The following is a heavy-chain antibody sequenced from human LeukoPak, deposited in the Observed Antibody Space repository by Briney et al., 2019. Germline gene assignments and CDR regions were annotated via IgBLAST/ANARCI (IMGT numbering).Heavy chain of an antibody. J-gene: IGHJ2*01. V-gene: IGHV3-48*03. CDR2: ISSSGSTI. D-gene: IGHD4-17*01. CDR1: GFTFSSYG. CDR3: ARGDGDSYWYFDL. Sequence: PGRSLRLSCAASGFTFSSYGMNWVRQAPGKGLEWVSYISSSGSTIYYADSVKGRFTISRDNAKNSLYLQMNSLRAEDTAVYYCARGDGDSYWYFDLWGRGTLVTVSS.